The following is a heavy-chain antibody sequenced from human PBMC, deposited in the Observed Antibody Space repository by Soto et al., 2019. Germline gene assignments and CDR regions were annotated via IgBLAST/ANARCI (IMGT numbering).Heavy chain of an antibody. V-gene: IGHV3-7*03. CDR3: ARLEWESSGYADY. CDR2: IKRDGSEK. D-gene: IGHD5-12*01. J-gene: IGHJ4*02. CDR1: GFPFGSNW. Sequence: PGGSLSLSCAASGFPFGSNWMSWVRQPPGKGLEWVANIKRDGSEKYYVDSVKGRFTISRDNAKNTLYLQMNSLRADDTAVYYCARLEWESSGYADYWGQGTQVTVSS.